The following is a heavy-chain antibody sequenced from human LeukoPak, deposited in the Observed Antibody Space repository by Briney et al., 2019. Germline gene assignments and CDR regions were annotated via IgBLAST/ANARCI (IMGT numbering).Heavy chain of an antibody. V-gene: IGHV4-34*01. CDR2: INHSGST. CDR3: ARGLRSANKLDY. Sequence: PSETLSLTCAVYGGSFSGYYWSWIRQPPGKGLEWIGEINHSGSTNYNPSLKSRVTISVDTSKNQFSLKLSSVTAADTAVYYCARGLRSANKLDYWGQGTLVTVSS. J-gene: IGHJ4*02. D-gene: IGHD1/OR15-1a*01. CDR1: GGSFSGYY.